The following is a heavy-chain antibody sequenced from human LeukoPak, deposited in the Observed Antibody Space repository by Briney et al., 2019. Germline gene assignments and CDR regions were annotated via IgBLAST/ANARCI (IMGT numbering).Heavy chain of an antibody. CDR1: GYTFTSHA. J-gene: IGHJ5*02. V-gene: IGHV1-3*03. D-gene: IGHD2-15*01. CDR2: INAGNGNT. Sequence: GASVKVSCKASGYTFTSHAIHWVRQAPGQRLEWMGWINAGNGNTKYSQEFQGRVTITRDTSASTAYMELSSLRSEDMAVYYCARGDCSGGSCYTSWGQGTLVTVSS. CDR3: ARGDCSGGSCYTS.